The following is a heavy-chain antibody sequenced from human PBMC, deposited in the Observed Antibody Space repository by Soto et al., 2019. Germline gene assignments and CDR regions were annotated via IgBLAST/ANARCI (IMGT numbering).Heavy chain of an antibody. J-gene: IGHJ6*02. CDR3: AKWGFVEGDYMHHVMDV. D-gene: IGHD4-17*01. V-gene: IGHV4-4*07. CDR1: GNSMFNYY. CDR2: VYTDGTA. Sequence: QVHLQESGTGLVKPSGTLYQICPVSGNSMFNYYWIWIRQPAGKGLECIGRVYTDGTALYNPSLKSRVTMSVDMSKNQVPLNVTPVSAADPTVYYCAKWGFVEGDYMHHVMDVWGQGATLIV.